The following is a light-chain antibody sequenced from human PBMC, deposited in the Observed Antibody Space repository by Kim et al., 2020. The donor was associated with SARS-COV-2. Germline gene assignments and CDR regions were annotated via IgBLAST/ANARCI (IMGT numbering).Light chain of an antibody. CDR1: QKIFTY. CDR3: QQRANWPIT. CDR2: DAS. Sequence: LSPGERGTLSCRASQKIFTYLAWYQQKPGQSPRLLIYDASKRATGIPTRFSGSGSGTEFTLTINSLEAEDFAVYYCQQRANWPITFGQGTRLEIK. V-gene: IGKV3-11*01. J-gene: IGKJ5*01.